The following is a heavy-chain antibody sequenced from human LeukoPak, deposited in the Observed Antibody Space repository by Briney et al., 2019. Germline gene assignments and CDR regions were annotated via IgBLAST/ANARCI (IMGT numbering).Heavy chain of an antibody. CDR3: ARGSSSSEDY. J-gene: IGHJ4*02. CDR2: IYTSGST. V-gene: IGHV4-61*02. CDR1: GGSISSGNYY. D-gene: IGHD6-6*01. Sequence: SQTLSLTCTVSGGSISSGNYYWSWIRQPAGEGLEWIGRIYTSGSTNYNPSLKSRVTISVDTSKNQFSLKLSSVTAADTAVYYCARGSSSSEDYWGQGTLVTVAS.